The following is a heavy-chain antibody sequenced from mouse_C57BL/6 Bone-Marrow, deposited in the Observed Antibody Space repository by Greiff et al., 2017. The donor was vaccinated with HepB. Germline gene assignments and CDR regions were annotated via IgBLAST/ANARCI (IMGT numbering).Heavy chain of an antibody. D-gene: IGHD2-4*01. Sequence: VQLQQSGPELVKPGASVKISCKASGYTFTDYYINWVKQRPGQGLEWIGWIFPGSGSTYYNEKFKGKATLTVDKSSSTAYLLLGSLTSEDSAVYFCAREDYCDYVGAWFAYWGQGTLVTVSA. CDR2: IFPGSGST. V-gene: IGHV1-75*01. CDR1: GYTFTDYY. CDR3: AREDYCDYVGAWFAY. J-gene: IGHJ3*01.